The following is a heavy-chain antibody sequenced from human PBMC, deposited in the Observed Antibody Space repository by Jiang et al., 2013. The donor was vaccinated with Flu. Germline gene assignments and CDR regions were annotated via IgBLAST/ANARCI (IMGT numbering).Heavy chain of an antibody. V-gene: IGHV3-74*01. CDR2: INSDGTST. Sequence: VQLVESGGGLVQPGGSLRLSRAASGFTFSSYWMHWVRQAPGKGLVWVSRINSDGTSTTCADSVKGRFTISRDNAKNTLFLQMNSLRAEDTAIYYCARGAEGAYNPLWGQGTLVTVSS. D-gene: IGHD5-24*01. J-gene: IGHJ4*02. CDR1: GFTFSSYW. CDR3: ARGAEGAYNPL.